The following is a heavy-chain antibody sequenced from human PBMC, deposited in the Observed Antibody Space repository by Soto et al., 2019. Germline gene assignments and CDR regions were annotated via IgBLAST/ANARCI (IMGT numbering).Heavy chain of an antibody. D-gene: IGHD3-10*02. V-gene: IGHV3-74*01. CDR1: GFDFNNYW. CDR3: AKALTVRDYLIFEY. Sequence: VGALRLSCAASGFDFNNYWMHWVRQAPGQGLVWVSRINEDGTSANYADSVAGRFTITRDNAKNTLFLQMNNLRVEDSAMYFWAKALTVRDYLIFEYWGQGALVPASS. CDR2: INEDGTSA. J-gene: IGHJ4*02.